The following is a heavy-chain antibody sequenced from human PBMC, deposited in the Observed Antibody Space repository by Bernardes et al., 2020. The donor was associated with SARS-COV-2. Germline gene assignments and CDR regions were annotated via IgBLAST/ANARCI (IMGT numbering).Heavy chain of an antibody. CDR1: GFIFKNAY. CDR2: VKNNADGVTT. CDR3: TTLPYSNGLDV. D-gene: IGHD2-15*01. V-gene: IGHV3-15*07. Sequence: GGSLRLSCAASGFIFKNAYMNWVRQAPGKGLEWVGRVKNNADGVTTNYAAPVDARFTISRDESKKMLYLQMDSLKTEDTAVYYCTTLPYSNGLDVWGQGTTVTVSS. J-gene: IGHJ6*02.